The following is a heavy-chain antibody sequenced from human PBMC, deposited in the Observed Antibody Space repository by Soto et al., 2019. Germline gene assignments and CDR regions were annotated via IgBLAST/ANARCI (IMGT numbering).Heavy chain of an antibody. Sequence: ASVKVSCKASGYTFTSYGISWVRQAPGQGLEWMGWISAYNGNTNYAQKLQGRVTMTTDTSTSTAYMELRSLRSDDTAVYYCARDVAPVAGPGYGMDVWGQGTLVTVSS. V-gene: IGHV1-18*01. CDR2: ISAYNGNT. CDR3: ARDVAPVAGPGYGMDV. D-gene: IGHD6-19*01. J-gene: IGHJ6*02. CDR1: GYTFTSYG.